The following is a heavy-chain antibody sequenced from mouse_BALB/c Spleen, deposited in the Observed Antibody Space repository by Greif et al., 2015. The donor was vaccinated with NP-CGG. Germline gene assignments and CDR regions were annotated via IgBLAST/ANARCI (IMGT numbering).Heavy chain of an antibody. CDR1: GYTFTSYW. J-gene: IGHJ3*01. CDR2: IAPGSGST. Sequence: DLVKPGASVKLSCKASGYTFTSYWINWIKQRPGQGLEWIGRIAPGSGSTYYNEMFKGKATLTVDTSSSTAYIQLSSLSSEDSAVYFCARMGQIQGGFAYWGQGTLVTVSA. V-gene: IGHV1S41*01. CDR3: ARMGQIQGGFAY. D-gene: IGHD5-1-1*01.